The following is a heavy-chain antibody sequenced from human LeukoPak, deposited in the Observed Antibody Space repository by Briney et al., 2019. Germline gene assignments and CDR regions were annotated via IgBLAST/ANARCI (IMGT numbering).Heavy chain of an antibody. CDR2: IYSDGST. Sequence: GGSLRLSCAASGFTVSSNYMSWVRQAPGKGLEWVSVIYSDGSTYYADSVKGRFTISRDNAKNSLYLQMNSLRAEDTAVYYCARRLPVTYDYWGQGTLVTVSS. J-gene: IGHJ4*02. V-gene: IGHV3-66*01. CDR3: ARRLPVTYDY. D-gene: IGHD4-17*01. CDR1: GFTVSSNY.